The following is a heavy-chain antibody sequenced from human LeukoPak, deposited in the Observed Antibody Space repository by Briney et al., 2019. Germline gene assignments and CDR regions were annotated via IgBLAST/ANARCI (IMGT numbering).Heavy chain of an antibody. CDR3: ARSEDYYYYYMDV. CDR2: MNPNSGNT. V-gene: IGHV1-8*01. J-gene: IGHJ6*03. D-gene: IGHD2-15*01. CDR1: GYSFTSYD. Sequence: GASVKVSCKASGYSFTSYDINWVRQATGQGLEWMGWMNPNSGNTGYAQKFQGRVTMTRDTSISTAYMELSRLRSDDTAVYYCARSEDYYYYYMDVWGKGTTVTVS.